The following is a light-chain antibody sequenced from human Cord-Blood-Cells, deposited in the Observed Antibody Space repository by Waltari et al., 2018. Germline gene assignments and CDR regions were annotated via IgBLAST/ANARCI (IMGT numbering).Light chain of an antibody. CDR1: QSISSY. CDR3: QQSYSTPFT. Sequence: DIQMTQSPSSLSASVGDRVTITCRASQSISSYLNWYQQKPGKAPKLLIYAASSLQSGVPARFSGSRSGTDFTLTISSLQPVDFATYDCQQSYSTPFTFGPGTKVDIK. CDR2: AAS. V-gene: IGKV1-39*01. J-gene: IGKJ3*01.